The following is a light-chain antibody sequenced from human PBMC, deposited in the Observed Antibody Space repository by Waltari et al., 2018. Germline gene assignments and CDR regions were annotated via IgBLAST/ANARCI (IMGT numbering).Light chain of an antibody. J-gene: IGKJ1*01. Sequence: EVVLTQSPGTLSLSPGERATLACRASQSVGPSLAGYQQKPGQAPRLLIYGASRRATGSPDRFSGSGSGTDFSLTISRLEPEDFAVYYCQHYVRLPATFGQGTKVEI. V-gene: IGKV3-20*01. CDR3: QHYVRLPAT. CDR1: QSVGPS. CDR2: GAS.